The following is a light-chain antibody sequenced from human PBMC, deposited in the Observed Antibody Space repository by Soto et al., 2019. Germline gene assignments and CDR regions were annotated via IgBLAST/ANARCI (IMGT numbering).Light chain of an antibody. CDR1: SSDVGSYNR. J-gene: IGLJ1*01. CDR2: EVS. Sequence: QSALTQPPSVSGSPGQSVTISCTGTSSDVGSYNRVSWYQQPPGTAPKLMIYEVSNRPTGVPDRFSGSKSGNTASLTISGLQAEDEADYYCSLYTSSSTFVFGTGTKLPVL. V-gene: IGLV2-18*01. CDR3: SLYTSSSTFV.